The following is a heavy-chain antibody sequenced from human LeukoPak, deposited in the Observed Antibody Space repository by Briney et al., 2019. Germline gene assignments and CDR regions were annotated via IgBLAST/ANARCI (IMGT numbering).Heavy chain of an antibody. J-gene: IGHJ4*02. D-gene: IGHD1-1*01. CDR1: GGSISSSSYY. CDR3: ARDGATGVLDH. Sequence: SETLSLTCTVSGGSISSSSYYWGWIRQPPGKGLEWIGSIYYSGSTYYNPSLKSRVTISLDTSENQFSLNLTSVTAADTAVYFCARDGATGVLDHWGQGTLVTVSS. V-gene: IGHV4-39*07. CDR2: IYYSGST.